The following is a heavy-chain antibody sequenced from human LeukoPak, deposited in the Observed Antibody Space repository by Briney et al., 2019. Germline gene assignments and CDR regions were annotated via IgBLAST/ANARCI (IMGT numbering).Heavy chain of an antibody. CDR3: ACTPGISWHPSYP. J-gene: IGHJ5*02. CDR2: IYYSGST. Sequence: SETLSLTCTVSGGSISSSSYDWGWIRQPPGKGLECIGSIYYSGSTYYNPSLKSRVTISVDTSKNQFALKLSSVTAADTAVYSCACTPGISWHPSYPWGQGTLVTVSS. D-gene: IGHD6-6*01. CDR1: GGSISSSSYD. V-gene: IGHV4-39*01.